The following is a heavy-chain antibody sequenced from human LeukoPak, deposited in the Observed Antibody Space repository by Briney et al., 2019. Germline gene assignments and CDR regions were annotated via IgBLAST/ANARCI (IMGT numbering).Heavy chain of an antibody. Sequence: GGSLRLSCAASGITFSSYGMSWVRQASGKGREWDSSISSTGGTTYYADSVKGRFTISRDNAKNTLYLQMNSPSAEDTAIYYCAKNGDRGAYCTGGTCYPYFYYYMDVWGKGTTVTI. CDR2: ISSTGGTT. CDR1: GITFSSYG. V-gene: IGHV3-23*01. D-gene: IGHD2-15*01. CDR3: AKNGDRGAYCTGGTCYPYFYYYMDV. J-gene: IGHJ6*03.